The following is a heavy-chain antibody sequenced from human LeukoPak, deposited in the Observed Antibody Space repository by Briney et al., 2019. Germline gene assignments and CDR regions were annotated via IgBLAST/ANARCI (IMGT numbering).Heavy chain of an antibody. D-gene: IGHD3-22*01. CDR2: IYYSGST. V-gene: IGHV4-59*01. J-gene: IGHJ4*02. CDR1: GGSINNYY. CDR3: ARGRAYYDSTGYWY. Sequence: PSETLSLTCTVSGGSINNYYWSRIRQPPGKGLEWIGHIYYSGSTNYNPSLKSRVTISVDTSKNQFSLKLSSVTAADTAVYYCARGRAYYDSTGYWYWGQGTLVTVSS.